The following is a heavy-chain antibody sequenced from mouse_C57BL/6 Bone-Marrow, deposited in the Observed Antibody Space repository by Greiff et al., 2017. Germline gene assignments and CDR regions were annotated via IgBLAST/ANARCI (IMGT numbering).Heavy chain of an antibody. Sequence: EVQLQQSGPGLVKPSQTVFLTCTVTGISITTGNYRWSWIRQFPGNKLEWIGYIYYSGTITYNPSLTSRTTITRDTPKNQFFLEMNSLTAEDTATYYCARAGYDYDAMDYWGQGTSVTVSS. D-gene: IGHD1-2*01. J-gene: IGHJ4*01. CDR1: GISITTGNYR. V-gene: IGHV3-5*01. CDR2: IYYSGTI. CDR3: ARAGYDYDAMDY.